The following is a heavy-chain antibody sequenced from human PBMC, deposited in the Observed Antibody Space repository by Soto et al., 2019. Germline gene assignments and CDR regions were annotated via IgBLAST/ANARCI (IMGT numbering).Heavy chain of an antibody. CDR2: VWYDGNTR. V-gene: IGHV3-33*01. CDR3: ARDSLGGVNDL. D-gene: IGHD3-16*01. J-gene: IGHJ3*01. CDR1: GFTFSRYT. Sequence: QVQLVESGGGVVQPGTSLTLSCAASGFTFSRYTMHWVRQAPGKGLEWVVIVWYDGNTRFYADSVKGRFTISRDNSQNMLFLQMNSLRAEDTAVYYCARDSLGGVNDLWGQGTMVTVSS.